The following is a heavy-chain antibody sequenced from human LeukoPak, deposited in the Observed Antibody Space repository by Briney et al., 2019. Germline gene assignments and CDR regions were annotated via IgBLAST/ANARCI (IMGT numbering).Heavy chain of an antibody. J-gene: IGHJ4*02. CDR1: GFTFSSYW. V-gene: IGHV3-7*01. CDR3: AQNQWIQLWFAY. D-gene: IGHD5-18*01. CDR2: IKQYGSEK. Sequence: GGSLRLSCAASGFTFSSYWMSWVRQAPGKGLEWVANIKQYGSEKYYVDSVKGRFTISRDNAKNSLYLQMNSLRAEDTAVYYCAQNQWIQLWFAYWGQGTLVTVSS.